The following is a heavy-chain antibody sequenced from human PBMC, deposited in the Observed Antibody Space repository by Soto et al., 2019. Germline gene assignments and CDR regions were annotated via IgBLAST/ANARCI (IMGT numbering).Heavy chain of an antibody. CDR3: ARLALTQDV. CDR1: GGPMRNYY. V-gene: IGHV4-59*12. CDR2: ISYSGTT. J-gene: IGHJ6*02. Sequence: PSETLSLTCTVSGGPMRNYYWNWIRQTPGKGLEWIGYISYSGTTTYNFSLKSRVAISVDTSQNQFPLKLRSVTAADTALYYCARLALTQDVCGQGTTVNVSS. D-gene: IGHD2-15*01.